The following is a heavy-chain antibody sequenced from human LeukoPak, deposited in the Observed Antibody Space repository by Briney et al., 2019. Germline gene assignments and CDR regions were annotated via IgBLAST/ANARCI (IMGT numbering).Heavy chain of an antibody. Sequence: PGGSLRLSCAASGFTFSSYAMSWVRQAPGKGLEWVSAICGSGGSTYYADSVKGRFTISRDNSKNTLYLQMNSLRAEDTAVYYCANSRPAVGAFDIWGQGTMVTVSS. J-gene: IGHJ3*02. CDR3: ANSRPAVGAFDI. CDR2: ICGSGGST. D-gene: IGHD1-26*01. V-gene: IGHV3-23*01. CDR1: GFTFSSYA.